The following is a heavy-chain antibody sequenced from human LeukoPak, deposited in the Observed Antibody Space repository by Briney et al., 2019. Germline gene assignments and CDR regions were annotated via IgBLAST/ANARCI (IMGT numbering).Heavy chain of an antibody. CDR1: GGSFSGYY. Sequence: PSETLSLTCAVYGGSFSGYYWSWIRQTPGKGLEWIGEINHSGNTNYNPSLKSRVTISVDTSKNQFSLKLSSVTAADTAVYYCARAMDPYGSGSYYRDYWGQGTLVTVSS. D-gene: IGHD3-10*01. CDR3: ARAMDPYGSGSYYRDY. V-gene: IGHV4-34*01. CDR2: INHSGNT. J-gene: IGHJ4*02.